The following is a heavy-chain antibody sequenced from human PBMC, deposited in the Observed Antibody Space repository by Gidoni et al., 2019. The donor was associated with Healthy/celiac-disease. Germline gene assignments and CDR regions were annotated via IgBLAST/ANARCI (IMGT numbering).Heavy chain of an antibody. CDR3: ARGELILPGNTMFDP. Sequence: QVQLEQSGAEVKKPGASVKVSCQASGYTFPSYDINWVRQATGQGLEWMGWMNPNSGNTGYAQKFQGRVTMTRNTSISTAYMELSSLRSEDTAVYYCARGELILPGNTMFDPWGQGTLVTVSS. CDR2: MNPNSGNT. J-gene: IGHJ5*02. V-gene: IGHV1-8*01. D-gene: IGHD1-26*01. CDR1: GYTFPSYD.